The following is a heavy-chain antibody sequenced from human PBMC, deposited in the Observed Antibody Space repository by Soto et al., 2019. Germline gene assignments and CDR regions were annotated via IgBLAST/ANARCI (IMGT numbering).Heavy chain of an antibody. Sequence: GGSLRLSCSASGFTFSSYAMTWVRQAPGKGLEWVSAISGSGGSTYYADSVKGRFTISRDNSKNTLYLQMNSLRAEDTAVYYCAKVSLGATTITDYYYYGMDVWGQGTTVTVSS. CDR3: AKVSLGATTITDYYYYGMDV. J-gene: IGHJ6*02. CDR2: ISGSGGST. CDR1: GFTFSSYA. V-gene: IGHV3-23*01. D-gene: IGHD1-26*01.